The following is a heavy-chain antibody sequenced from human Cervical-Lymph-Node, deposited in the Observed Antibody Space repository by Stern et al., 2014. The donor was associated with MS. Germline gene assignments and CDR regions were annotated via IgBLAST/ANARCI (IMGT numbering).Heavy chain of an antibody. CDR1: GGSISGYY. CDR2: IHYSGGT. V-gene: IGHV4-59*01. Sequence: QLQLQESGPGLVKPSETLSLTCTVSGGSISGYYWSWIRQPPGKGLEWIGYIHYSGGTHYSSSFESRVTISVDTSRNQFSLKLRSVTAADTAVYYCARGETNVYLWLHWGQGNLVTVSS. CDR3: ARGETNVYLWLH. J-gene: IGHJ4*02. D-gene: IGHD2-8*01.